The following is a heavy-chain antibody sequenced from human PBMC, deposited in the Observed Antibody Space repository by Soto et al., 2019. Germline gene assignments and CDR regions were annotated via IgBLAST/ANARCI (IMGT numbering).Heavy chain of an antibody. J-gene: IGHJ6*02. D-gene: IGHD1-1*01. Sequence: QVQLQESGPGLVKPSGTLSLTCAVSGGSISDTNWWSWVRQPPGKGLEWIGEISHSGTTNYNSSLKSRVTISVDKSKNQLSLQLTSVTAADTAVYYCVKQLGYYGPGVWGQGTTVTVSS. CDR3: VKQLGYYGPGV. CDR2: ISHSGTT. V-gene: IGHV4-4*02. CDR1: GGSISDTNW.